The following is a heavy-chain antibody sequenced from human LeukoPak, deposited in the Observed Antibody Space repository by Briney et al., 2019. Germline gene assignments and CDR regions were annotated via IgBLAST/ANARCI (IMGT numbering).Heavy chain of an antibody. D-gene: IGHD3-22*01. Sequence: GGSLRLSCAASGFTVSSNYMSWVRQAPGKGLEWVSVIYSGGSTYYADSVKGRFTISRDNSKNTLYPQMNSLRAEDTAVYYCARDRTHYYDSSGYYLPSAQFDYWGQGTLVTVSS. V-gene: IGHV3-53*05. CDR1: GFTVSSNY. CDR3: ARDRTHYYDSSGYYLPSAQFDY. CDR2: IYSGGST. J-gene: IGHJ4*02.